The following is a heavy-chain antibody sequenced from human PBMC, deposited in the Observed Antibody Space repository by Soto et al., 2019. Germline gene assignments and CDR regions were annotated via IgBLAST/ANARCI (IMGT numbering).Heavy chain of an antibody. J-gene: IGHJ4*02. CDR1: GGSISSGDYY. CDR2: IYHSGSI. D-gene: IGHD3-22*01. V-gene: IGHV4-30-2*01. Sequence: SETLSLTCTVSGGSISSGDYYWSWIRQPPGKGLEWIGYIYHSGSIYYNPSLKSRVTISVDRSKNQFSLKLSSVTAADTAVYYCARGGYYYDSSGYYDYWGQGTLVTVSS. CDR3: ARGGYYYDSSGYYDY.